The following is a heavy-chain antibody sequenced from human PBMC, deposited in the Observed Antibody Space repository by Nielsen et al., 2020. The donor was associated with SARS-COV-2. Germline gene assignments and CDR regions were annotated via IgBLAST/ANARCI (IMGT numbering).Heavy chain of an antibody. CDR1: GFTFDDYA. V-gene: IGHV3-9*01. Sequence: GGSLRLSCAASGFTFDDYAMHWVRQAPGKGLEWVSGISWNSGSIGYADSVKGRFTISRDNAKNSLYLQMNSLRAEDKALYYCAKVKVGGSYDAFDIWGQGTMVTVSS. D-gene: IGHD1-26*01. CDR2: ISWNSGSI. CDR3: AKVKVGGSYDAFDI. J-gene: IGHJ3*02.